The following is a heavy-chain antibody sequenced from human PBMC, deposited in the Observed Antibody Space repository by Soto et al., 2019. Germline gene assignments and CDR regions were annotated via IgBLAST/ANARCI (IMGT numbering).Heavy chain of an antibody. V-gene: IGHV4-59*01. Sequence: PSETLSLTCTVSGGSISSYYWSWIRQPPGKGLEWIGYIYYSGSTNYNPSLKSRVTISVDTSKNQFSLKLSSVTAADTAVYYCARAYCSGGSCYPGFDYWGQGTLVTVSS. D-gene: IGHD2-15*01. CDR3: ARAYCSGGSCYPGFDY. CDR1: GGSISSYY. J-gene: IGHJ4*02. CDR2: IYYSGST.